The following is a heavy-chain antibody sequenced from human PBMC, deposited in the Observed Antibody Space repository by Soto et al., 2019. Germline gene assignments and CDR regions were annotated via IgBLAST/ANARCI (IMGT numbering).Heavy chain of an antibody. J-gene: IGHJ4*02. D-gene: IGHD5-18*01. V-gene: IGHV3-15*01. CDR1: GFTFSDYY. CDR3: TTIQLWYRGRSDY. CDR2: IKSKTDGGTT. Sequence: PGGSLRLSCAASGFTFSDYYMSWVRQAPGKGLEWVGRIKSKTDGGTTDYAAPVKGRFTISRDDSKNTLYLQMNSLKTEDTAVYYCTTIQLWYRGRSDYWGQGTLVTVSS.